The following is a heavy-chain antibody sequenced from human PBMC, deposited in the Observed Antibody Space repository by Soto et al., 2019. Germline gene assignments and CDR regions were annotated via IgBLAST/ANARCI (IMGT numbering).Heavy chain of an antibody. D-gene: IGHD2-2*01. CDR1: GYNFPGNY. CDR2: INPTTGGT. J-gene: IGHJ4*02. CDR3: ARGYCSSSGCSHYFDY. Sequence: ASVKVSCKASGYNFPGNYMHWERQAPGQGLEWMALINPTTGGTSYAQKFQGRVTMTWDTSISTAYMELSRLTSDDTAIYYCARGYCSSSGCSHYFDYWGQGTLVTVSS. V-gene: IGHV1-2*02.